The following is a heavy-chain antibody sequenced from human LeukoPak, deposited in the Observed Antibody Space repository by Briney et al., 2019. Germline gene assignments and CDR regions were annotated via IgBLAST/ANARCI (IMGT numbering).Heavy chain of an antibody. D-gene: IGHD3-10*01. CDR1: GGSISSYY. CDR2: IYYSGST. V-gene: IGHV4-59*08. CDR3: ARHPPPRTVVRGVLIRDAFDI. J-gene: IGHJ3*02. Sequence: PSETLSLTCTVSGGSISSYYWSWIRQPPGKGLEWIGYIYYSGSTNYNPSLKSRVTISVDTSKNQFSLKLSSVTAADTAVYYCARHPPPRTVVRGVLIRDAFDIWGQGTMVTVSS.